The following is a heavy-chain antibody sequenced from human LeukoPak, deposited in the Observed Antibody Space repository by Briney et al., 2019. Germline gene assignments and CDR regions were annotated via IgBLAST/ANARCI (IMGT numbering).Heavy chain of an antibody. Sequence: ASVKVSCKAFGYTFTSFAMHWVRQAPGQRLEWMGWINAGNGNTKYSQKIQGRVTITRDTSASTAYMELSSLRSEDTAVYYCARDLRLWGSGTYFYYWGQGTPVTASS. J-gene: IGHJ4*02. CDR3: ARDLRLWGSGTYFYY. D-gene: IGHD3-10*01. CDR2: INAGNGNT. V-gene: IGHV1-3*01. CDR1: GYTFTSFA.